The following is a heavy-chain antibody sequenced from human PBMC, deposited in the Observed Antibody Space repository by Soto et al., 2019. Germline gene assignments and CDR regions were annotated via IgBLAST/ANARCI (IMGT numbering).Heavy chain of an antibody. D-gene: IGHD3-10*01. CDR3: ASIWFGDFDY. J-gene: IGHJ4*01. Sequence: SETLSLTRTVSGGSISSADYYWSWIRQPPGKGLEWIGYFHSSGATYKDPSLKSRVTISVDTSKNQISLKLDSVTAADTAVYYCASIWFGDFDYWGNGTLVTVSS. V-gene: IGHV4-30-4*01. CDR1: GGSISSADYY. CDR2: FHSSGAT.